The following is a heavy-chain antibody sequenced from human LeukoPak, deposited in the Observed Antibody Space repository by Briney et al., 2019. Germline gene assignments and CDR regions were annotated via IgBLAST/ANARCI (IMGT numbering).Heavy chain of an antibody. CDR3: ATGITYYDSSGKTAFDI. J-gene: IGHJ3*02. CDR1: GYTFTSHG. V-gene: IGHV1-18*01. Sequence: GASVKVSCXASGYTFTSHGISWVRLAPGQGLEWMGWISAYNGNTNYAQKFQGRVTMTTDTSTSTAYMELRSLRSDDTAVYYCATGITYYDSSGKTAFDIWGQGTMVTVSS. CDR2: ISAYNGNT. D-gene: IGHD3-22*01.